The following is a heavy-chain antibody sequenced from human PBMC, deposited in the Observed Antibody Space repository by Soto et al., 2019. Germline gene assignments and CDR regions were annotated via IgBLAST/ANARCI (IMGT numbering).Heavy chain of an antibody. D-gene: IGHD3-22*01. V-gene: IGHV2-70*01. CDR3: ARTREGGKYYGNAFDI. Sequence: SGPTLVNPTQTLTLTCTFSGFSLSTSGMSVSWIRQPPGKALEWLALIDWDDDKNYSTSLKTRLTISKGTSKNQVVLTMTNMDPVDTATYYCARTREGGKYYGNAFDIWGQGTVVTVSS. CDR2: IDWDDDK. J-gene: IGHJ3*02. CDR1: GFSLSTSGMS.